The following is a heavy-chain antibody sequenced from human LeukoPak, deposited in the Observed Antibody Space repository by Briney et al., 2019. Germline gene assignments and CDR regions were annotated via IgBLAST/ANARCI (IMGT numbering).Heavy chain of an antibody. J-gene: IGHJ5*02. D-gene: IGHD6-19*01. CDR3: ASSLAVAGRNWFDP. CDR2: TYYRSKWYN. V-gene: IGHV6-1*01. CDR1: GDSVSSNTAA. Sequence: SQTLSLTCAISGDSVSSNTAAWNWIRQSPSKGLEWLGRTYYRSKWYNDYAVSVKSRITITADTSKNHFSLQLNSVTPEDTAMYYCASSLAVAGRNWFDPWGQGTLVTVSS.